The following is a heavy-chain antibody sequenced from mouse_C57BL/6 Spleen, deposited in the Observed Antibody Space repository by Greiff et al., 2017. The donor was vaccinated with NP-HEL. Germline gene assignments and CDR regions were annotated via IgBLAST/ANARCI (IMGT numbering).Heavy chain of an antibody. D-gene: IGHD1-1*01. CDR3: TRSDYGSSLLLWYFDV. J-gene: IGHJ1*03. V-gene: IGHV1-15*01. CDR2: IDPETGGT. CDR1: GYTFTDYE. Sequence: VQLQQSGAELVRPGASVTLSCKASGYTFTDYEMHWVKQTPVHGLEWIGAIDPETGGTAYNQKFKGKAILTADKSSSTAYMELRSLTSEDSAVYYCTRSDYGSSLLLWYFDVWGTGTTVTVSS.